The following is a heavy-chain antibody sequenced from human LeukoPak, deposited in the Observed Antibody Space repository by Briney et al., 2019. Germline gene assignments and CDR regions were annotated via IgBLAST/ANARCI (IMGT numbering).Heavy chain of an antibody. D-gene: IGHD3-22*01. CDR3: VRDGYYHDSSGFFHHFDY. CDR2: ISRSSTNI. V-gene: IGHV3-21*01. Sequence: GGSLRLSCAASGYTFSSYSMDWVRQAPGKGLEWVSSISRSSTNIHYTDSVKGRFTISRDNAKSSLYLQMDSLRAEDTAVYYCVRDGYYHDSSGFFHHFDYWGQGTLVAVPS. J-gene: IGHJ4*02. CDR1: GYTFSSYS.